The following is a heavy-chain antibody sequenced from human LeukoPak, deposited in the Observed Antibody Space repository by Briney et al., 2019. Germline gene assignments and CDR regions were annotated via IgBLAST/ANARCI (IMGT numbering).Heavy chain of an antibody. Sequence: GGSLRLSCAASGFTLSSYGMHWVRQAPGKGLEWVAVISYDGSNKYYADSVKGRFTISRDNSKNTLYLQMNSLRAEDTAVYYCAKDHPAAGDFDYWGQGTLVTVSS. CDR3: AKDHPAAGDFDY. CDR1: GFTLSSYG. CDR2: ISYDGSNK. D-gene: IGHD6-13*01. J-gene: IGHJ4*02. V-gene: IGHV3-30*18.